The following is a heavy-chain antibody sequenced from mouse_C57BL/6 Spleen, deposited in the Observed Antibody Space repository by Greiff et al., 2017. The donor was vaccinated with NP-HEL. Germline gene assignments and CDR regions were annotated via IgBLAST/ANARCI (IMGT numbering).Heavy chain of an antibody. CDR3: ARSRDGYYVYWYAMDY. Sequence: EVQLQQSGPELVKPGASVKMSCKASGYTFTDYNMHWVKQSHGKSLEWIGYINPNNGGTSYNQKFKGKATLTVNKSSSTAYMELRSLTSEDSAVYYCARSRDGYYVYWYAMDYWGQGTSVTVSS. D-gene: IGHD2-3*01. CDR1: GYTFTDYN. CDR2: INPNNGGT. J-gene: IGHJ4*01. V-gene: IGHV1-22*01.